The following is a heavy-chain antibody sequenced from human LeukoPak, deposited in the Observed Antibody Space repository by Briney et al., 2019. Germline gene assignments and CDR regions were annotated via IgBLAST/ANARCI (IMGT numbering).Heavy chain of an antibody. V-gene: IGHV1-18*01. D-gene: IGHD6-19*01. CDR3: ARVLSPGITVAGLGVADY. CDR1: GYTFTSYA. J-gene: IGHJ4*02. Sequence: ASVKVSCKASGYTFTSYAMNWVRQAPGQGLEWMGWISSYNGNTNYAQKLQGRVTMTTDTSTSTAYMELRSLRSDDTALYYCARVLSPGITVAGLGVADYWGQGTLVTVSS. CDR2: ISSYNGNT.